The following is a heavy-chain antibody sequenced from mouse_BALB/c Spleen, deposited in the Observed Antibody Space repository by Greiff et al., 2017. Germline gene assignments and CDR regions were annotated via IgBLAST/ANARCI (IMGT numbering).Heavy chain of an antibody. CDR2: ISSGGST. D-gene: IGHD1-1*01. CDR1: GFTFSSYA. Sequence: DVKLVESGGGLVKPGGSLKLSCAASGFTFSSYAMSWVRQTPEKRLEWVASISSGGSTYYPDSVKGRFTISRDNARNILYLQMSSLRSEDTAMYYCAITTVVATGAMDYWGQGTTLTVSS. V-gene: IGHV5-6-5*01. J-gene: IGHJ2*01. CDR3: AITTVVATGAMDY.